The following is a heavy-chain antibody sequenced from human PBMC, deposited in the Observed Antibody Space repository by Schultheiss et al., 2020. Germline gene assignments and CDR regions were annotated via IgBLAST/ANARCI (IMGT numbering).Heavy chain of an antibody. CDR2: ILYDGSKK. CDR3: ARDDYYGSGRSNYYYYYGMDI. CDR1: AFTFSNYA. D-gene: IGHD3-10*01. J-gene: IGHJ6*02. V-gene: IGHV3-30-3*01. Sequence: GGSLRLSCAASAFTFSNYAMHWVRQAPGKGLEWVAVILYDGSKKFYTDSVKGRFTISRDNAKSTLHLQMTSLRAEDTALYYCARDDYYGSGRSNYYYYYGMDIWGQGTTVTGSS.